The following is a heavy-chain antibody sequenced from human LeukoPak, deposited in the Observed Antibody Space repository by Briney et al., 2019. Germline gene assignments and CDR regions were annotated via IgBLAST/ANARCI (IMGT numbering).Heavy chain of an antibody. CDR3: AREPPARITIFGVVNWFDP. D-gene: IGHD3-3*01. CDR1: GGTFSSYA. CDR2: IIPILGIA. J-gene: IGHJ5*02. Sequence: SVKVSCKASGGTFSSYAISWLRQAPGQGLEWMGRIIPILGIANHAQKFQGRVTITADKSTSTAYMELSSLRSEDTAVYYCAREPPARITIFGVVNWFDPWGQGTLVTVSS. V-gene: IGHV1-69*04.